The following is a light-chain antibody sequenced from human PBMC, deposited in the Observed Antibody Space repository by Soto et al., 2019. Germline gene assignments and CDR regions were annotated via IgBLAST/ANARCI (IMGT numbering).Light chain of an antibody. CDR2: GAS. J-gene: IGKJ1*01. Sequence: EIVMTQSPGPMSVSTGERATLSCRASQSVSSNLAWYQQKPGQAPRLLIYGASTRATGIPARFSGSGSGTEFTLTISSLQSEDFAVYYCQQYNNWPPRTFGQGTKVDIK. CDR3: QQYNNWPPRT. V-gene: IGKV3-15*01. CDR1: QSVSSN.